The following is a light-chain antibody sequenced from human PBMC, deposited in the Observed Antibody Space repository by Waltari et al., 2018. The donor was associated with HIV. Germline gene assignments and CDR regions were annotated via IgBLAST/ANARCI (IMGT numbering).Light chain of an antibody. CDR3: HQSKSLPGT. J-gene: IGKJ1*01. V-gene: IGKV6-21*01. CDR1: QSIGDN. Sequence: EIVLTQSPDFQSVTPKESVTITCRTSQSIGDNLHWSQQKPGQSPQLLIKYASQSFSGVPSRFSGSGSGTVFTLTINGLEAEDAETYYCHQSKSLPGTFGQGTKVEIK. CDR2: YAS.